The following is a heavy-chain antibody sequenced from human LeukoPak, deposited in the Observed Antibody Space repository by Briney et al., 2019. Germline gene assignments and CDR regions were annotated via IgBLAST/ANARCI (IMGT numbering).Heavy chain of an antibody. CDR3: AREAWLQYLLNAFDI. Sequence: GGSLRLSCAASGFTFSDHYMDWVRQAPGKGLEWVGRTRNKANSYTTEYAASVKGRFTISRDDSKNSLYLQMNSLKTEDTAVYYCAREAWLQYLLNAFDIWGQGTMVTVSS. V-gene: IGHV3-72*01. D-gene: IGHD5-24*01. J-gene: IGHJ3*02. CDR1: GFTFSDHY. CDR2: TRNKANSYTT.